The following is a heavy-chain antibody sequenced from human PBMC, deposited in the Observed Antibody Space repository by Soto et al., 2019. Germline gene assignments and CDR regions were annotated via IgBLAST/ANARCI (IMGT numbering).Heavy chain of an antibody. Sequence: EVQLVESGGGLVQPGGSLRLSCAASGFTFSSYAMHWVRQAPGKGLEYVSAISSNGGSTYYANSVKGRFTISRDNSKNTLYLQMGSLRAEDMVVYYCARGYSSSWYRNNWFDPWGQGTLVTVSS. CDR2: ISSNGGST. J-gene: IGHJ5*02. CDR1: GFTFSSYA. CDR3: ARGYSSSWYRNNWFDP. D-gene: IGHD6-13*01. V-gene: IGHV3-64*01.